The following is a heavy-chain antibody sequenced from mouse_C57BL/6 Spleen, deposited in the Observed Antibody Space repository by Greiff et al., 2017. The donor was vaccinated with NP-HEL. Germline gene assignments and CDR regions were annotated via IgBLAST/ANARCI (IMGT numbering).Heavy chain of an antibody. J-gene: IGHJ4*01. V-gene: IGHV1-5*01. Sequence: EVQLQQSGTVLARPGASVKMSCKTSGYTFTSYWMHWVKQRPGQGLEWIGAIYPGNSDTSYNQKFKGKAKLTAVTSASTAYMELSSLTNEDSAVYYCTLYYDYDDYAMDYWGQGTSVTVSS. CDR3: TLYYDYDDYAMDY. CDR2: IYPGNSDT. CDR1: GYTFTSYW. D-gene: IGHD2-4*01.